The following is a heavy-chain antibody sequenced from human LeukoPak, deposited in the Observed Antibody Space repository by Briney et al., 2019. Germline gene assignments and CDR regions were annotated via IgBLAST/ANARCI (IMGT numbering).Heavy chain of an antibody. CDR2: IYHSGST. V-gene: IGHV4-30-2*01. J-gene: IGHJ4*02. CDR3: ARVYSSTSCYFDY. Sequence: SETLSLTCTVSGGSISSGGYYWSWIRQPPGKGLEWIGYIYHSGSTYYNPSLKSRVTISVDRSKNQFSLKLSSVTAADTAVYYCARVYSSTSCYFDYWGQGTLVTVSS. CDR1: GGSISSGGYY. D-gene: IGHD2-2*01.